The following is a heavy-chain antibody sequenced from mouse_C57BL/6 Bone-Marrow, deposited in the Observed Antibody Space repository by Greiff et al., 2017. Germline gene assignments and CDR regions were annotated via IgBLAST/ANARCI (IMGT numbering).Heavy chain of an antibody. J-gene: IGHJ2*01. Sequence: EVQLVESGPELVKPGASVKIPCKASGYTFTDYNMDWVKQSHGKSLEWIGEINPNNGGTIYNQKFKGKATLTVDKSSSTAYMELRSLTSEDTAVYYCARSSYFDYGGQGTTLTVSS. CDR2: INPNNGGT. V-gene: IGHV1-18*01. CDR3: ARSSYFDY. CDR1: GYTFTDYN.